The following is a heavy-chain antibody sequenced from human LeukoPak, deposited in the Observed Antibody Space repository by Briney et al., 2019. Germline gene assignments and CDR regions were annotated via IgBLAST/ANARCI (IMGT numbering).Heavy chain of an antibody. CDR3: ARRRRGPVYDFWSGYYLDY. Sequence: GESLQISCKGSGYSFTSYWIGWVRQMPGKGLEWMGIIYPGDSDTRYSPSFQGQVTISADKSISTAYLQWSSLKASDTAMYYCARRRRGPVYDFWSGYYLDYWGQGTLVTVSS. J-gene: IGHJ4*02. CDR1: GYSFTSYW. CDR2: IYPGDSDT. D-gene: IGHD3-3*01. V-gene: IGHV5-51*01.